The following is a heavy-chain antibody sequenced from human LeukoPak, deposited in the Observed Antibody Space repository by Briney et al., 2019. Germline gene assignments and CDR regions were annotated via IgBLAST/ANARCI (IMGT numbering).Heavy chain of an antibody. V-gene: IGHV3-7*01. CDR1: GSTFSNYW. J-gene: IGHJ4*02. CDR3: AAYSSGWDRRGYY. D-gene: IGHD6-19*01. CDR2: IKQDGSEK. Sequence: GFLRLSCAASGSTFSNYWMSWVRQAPGKGLEWVANIKQDGSEKYYVDSVKGRFTISRDNAKNSLYLQMNSLRAEDTAVYYCAAYSSGWDRRGYYWGQGTLVTVSS.